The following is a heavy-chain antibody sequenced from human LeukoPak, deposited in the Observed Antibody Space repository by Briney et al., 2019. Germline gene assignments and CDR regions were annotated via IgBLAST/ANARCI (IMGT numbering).Heavy chain of an antibody. CDR3: TTAPGVDYYYYGMDV. J-gene: IGHJ6*02. V-gene: IGHV3-15*01. CDR1: GFTFSNAW. CDR2: IKSKTDGGTT. Sequence: GGSLRLSCAASGFTFSNAWMSWVRQAPGKGLEWVGRIKSKTDGGTTDYAAPVKGRFTISRDDSKNTPYLQMNSLKTEDTAVYYCTTAPGVDYYYYGMDVWGQGTTVTVSS.